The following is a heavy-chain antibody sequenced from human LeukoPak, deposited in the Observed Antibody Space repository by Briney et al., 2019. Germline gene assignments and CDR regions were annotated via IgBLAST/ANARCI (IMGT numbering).Heavy chain of an antibody. V-gene: IGHV1-2*02. CDR1: GYTFTGYY. D-gene: IGHD1-1*01. Sequence: ASVKVSCKASGYTFTGYYMHWVRQAPEQRLEWMGWINPNSGGTNYAQKFQGRVTMTRDTSISTAYMELSSLRSEDTAVYYCATALKTTDSDYWGQGTLVTVSS. CDR2: INPNSGGT. J-gene: IGHJ4*02. CDR3: ATALKTTDSDY.